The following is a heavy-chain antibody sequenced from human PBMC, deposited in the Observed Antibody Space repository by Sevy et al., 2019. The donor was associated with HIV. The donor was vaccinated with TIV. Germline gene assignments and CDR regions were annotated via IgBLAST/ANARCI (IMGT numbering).Heavy chain of an antibody. CDR1: GFTFSTYV. D-gene: IGHD1-26*01. CDR3: AKGDASYYGMDV. Sequence: GGSLRLSCAASGFTFSTYVMNWVRQAPGKGLEWVSGISGSGGSTYYADSVKGRFTISRVKSKKALYLQMNSLRAEDTAVYYCAKGDASYYGMDVWGQGTTVTVSS. V-gene: IGHV3-23*01. CDR2: ISGSGGST. J-gene: IGHJ6*02.